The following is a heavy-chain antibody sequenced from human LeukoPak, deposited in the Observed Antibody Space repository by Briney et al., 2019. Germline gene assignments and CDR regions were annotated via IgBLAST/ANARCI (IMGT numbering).Heavy chain of an antibody. CDR1: GGSISSGGYY. CDR3: ARVLCSGGVCWFDP. CDR2: IYYSGST. D-gene: IGHD2-15*01. J-gene: IGHJ5*02. Sequence: SETLSLTCTVSGGSISSGGYYWSWIRQHPGKGLEWVGYIYYSGSTYYNPSLKSRVTISVDTSKNQFSLKLSSVTAADTAVYYCARVLCSGGVCWFDPWGQGTLVTVSS. V-gene: IGHV4-31*03.